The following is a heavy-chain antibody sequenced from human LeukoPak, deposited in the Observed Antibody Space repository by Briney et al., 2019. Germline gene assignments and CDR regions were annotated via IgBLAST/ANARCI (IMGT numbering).Heavy chain of an antibody. CDR1: GGSISSGGYY. Sequence: ASETLSLTCTVSGGSISSGGYYWSWIRQHPGKGLEWIGYIYYSGSTYYNPSIKSRVTKSVDTSKNQFSLKLSSVTAADTAVYYCARGAPLYGMDVWGQGTTVTVSS. CDR2: IYYSGST. J-gene: IGHJ6*01. V-gene: IGHV4-31*03. CDR3: ARGAPLYGMDV.